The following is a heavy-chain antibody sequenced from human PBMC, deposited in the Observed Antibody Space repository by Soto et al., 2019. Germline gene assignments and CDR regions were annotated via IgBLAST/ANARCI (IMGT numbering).Heavy chain of an antibody. CDR3: ARARRPSVLSLHGDPYSSHY. J-gene: IGHJ4*02. Sequence: GGSLRLACAASGFTSSSYDMHWVRQATGKGLEWVSAIGTAGDTYYPGSVKGRFTISRENAKNSLYLQMNSLRAGDTAVYYCARARRPSVLSLHGDPYSSHYSGQGPLVTRSS. D-gene: IGHD2-2*01. CDR2: IGTAGDT. V-gene: IGHV3-13*01. CDR1: GFTSSSYD.